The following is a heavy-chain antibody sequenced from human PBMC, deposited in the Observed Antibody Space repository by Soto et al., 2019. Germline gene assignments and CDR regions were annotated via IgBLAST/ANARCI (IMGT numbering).Heavy chain of an antibody. V-gene: IGHV3-30*18. CDR2: ISYDGSNK. CDR1: GFTFSSYG. Sequence: GGSLRLSCAASGFTFSSYGMHWVRQAPGKGLEWVAVISYDGSNKYYADSVKGRFTISRDNSKNTLYLQMNSLRAGDTAVYYCAKDLRPGYSSGWYLDWGQGTLVTVSA. CDR3: AKDLRPGYSSGWYLD. J-gene: IGHJ4*02. D-gene: IGHD6-19*01.